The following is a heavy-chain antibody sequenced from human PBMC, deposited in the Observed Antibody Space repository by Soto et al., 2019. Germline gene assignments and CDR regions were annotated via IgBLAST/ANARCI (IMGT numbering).Heavy chain of an antibody. Sequence: ASVKVSCKASGYTFTSYYIHWVRQAPGQGLEWMGMINPSGGSTTYAQKFQGRVTMTRDTSTSTVYMELSSLRSEDTAVYYCTRAPSYGAFDIWGQGTRVTVS. J-gene: IGHJ3*02. CDR2: INPSGGST. V-gene: IGHV1-46*03. D-gene: IGHD4-17*01. CDR1: GYTFTSYY. CDR3: TRAPSYGAFDI.